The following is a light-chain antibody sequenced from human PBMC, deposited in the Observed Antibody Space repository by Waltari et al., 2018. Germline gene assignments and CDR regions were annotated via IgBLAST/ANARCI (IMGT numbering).Light chain of an antibody. J-gene: IGKJ1*01. CDR2: GAS. CDR3: QEYHDWPRT. V-gene: IGKV3-15*01. CDR1: QRVSSH. Sequence: EIVLTQSPVTLSVSPAERATLSCRARQRVSSHLAWFQHKRGQAPRLLFYGASTRATGVPARVSGSGSGTDFTLTISSLQSEGLAVYYCQEYHDWPRTFGQGTKVEIK.